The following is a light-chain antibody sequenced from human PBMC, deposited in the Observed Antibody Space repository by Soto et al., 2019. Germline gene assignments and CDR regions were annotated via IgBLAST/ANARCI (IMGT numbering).Light chain of an antibody. CDR1: QTISSY. V-gene: IGKV1-39*01. J-gene: IGKJ1*01. CDR3: QQSYSSPRT. Sequence: DIQMTQSPSSLSASVGDRVTITCRASQTISSYLNWYQQKPGKAPKLLIYAASSLQSGVPARFSRSGSGTDFTLAISSLQPEDFATYYCQQSYSSPRTFGLGTKVDIK. CDR2: AAS.